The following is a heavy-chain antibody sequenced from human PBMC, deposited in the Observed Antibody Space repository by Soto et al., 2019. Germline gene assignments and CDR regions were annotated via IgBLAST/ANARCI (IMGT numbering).Heavy chain of an antibody. Sequence: DVQLVESGGGLVQPGRSLRLSCAASGFTFDDYAMHWVRQAPGKGLEWVSGISWNSGSIGYADSVKGRFTISRDNAKNSLYLQMNSLRAEDTALYYCAKDRGSSSEFDYWGQGTLVTVSS. CDR2: ISWNSGSI. J-gene: IGHJ4*02. CDR1: GFTFDDYA. D-gene: IGHD6-6*01. V-gene: IGHV3-9*01. CDR3: AKDRGSSSEFDY.